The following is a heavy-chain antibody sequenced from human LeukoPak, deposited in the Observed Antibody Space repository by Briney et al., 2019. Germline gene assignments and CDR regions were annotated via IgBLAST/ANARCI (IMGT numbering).Heavy chain of an antibody. Sequence: SETLSPTCAVSGYSISSGYYWGWIRQPPGKGLEWIGSIYHSGSTYYNPSLKSRVTISVDTSKNQFSLKLSSVTAADTAVYYCAGPYYYGSGSYYNLDYWGQGTLVTVSS. CDR3: AGPYYYGSGSYYNLDY. CDR2: IYHSGST. CDR1: GYSISSGYY. D-gene: IGHD3-10*01. J-gene: IGHJ4*02. V-gene: IGHV4-38-2*01.